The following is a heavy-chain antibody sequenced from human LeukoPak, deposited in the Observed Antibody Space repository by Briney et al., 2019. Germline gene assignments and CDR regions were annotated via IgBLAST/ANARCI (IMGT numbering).Heavy chain of an antibody. CDR1: GGTFSSYA. D-gene: IGHD3-3*01. Sequence: ASVKVSCKASGGTFSSYAISWVRQAPGQGLEWMGGIIPIFGTANYAQKFQGRVTITTDESTSTAYMELSSLRSEDTAVYYCASLWCGYLDYWGQGTLVTVSS. CDR2: IIPIFGTA. J-gene: IGHJ4*02. V-gene: IGHV1-69*05. CDR3: ASLWCGYLDY.